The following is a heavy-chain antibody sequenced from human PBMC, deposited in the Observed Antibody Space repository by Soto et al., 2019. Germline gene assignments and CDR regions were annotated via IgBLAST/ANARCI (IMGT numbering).Heavy chain of an antibody. CDR1: GGSISSYY. CDR3: SRRTGHGWIQRPGYDYGMDV. V-gene: IGHV4-59*01. D-gene: IGHD5-18*01. Sequence: QVQLQESGPGLVKPSETLSLTCTVSGGSISSYYWSWIRQPPGKGLEWIGYIYYSGSTNYNPSLKGRVTISVDTSKNQFSLKLRSVTAADTAVYYCSRRTGHGWIQRPGYDYGMDVWGQGTTVTVSS. CDR2: IYYSGST. J-gene: IGHJ6*02.